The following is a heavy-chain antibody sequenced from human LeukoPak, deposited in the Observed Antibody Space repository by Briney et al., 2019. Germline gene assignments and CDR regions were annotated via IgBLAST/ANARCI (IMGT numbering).Heavy chain of an antibody. J-gene: IGHJ4*02. CDR3: AKGSSSWYTQFDY. CDR2: ISWNSDSI. V-gene: IGHV3-9*03. Sequence: PGGSLRLPCAASGFTFDDYAMHWVRQTPGEGLEWVSGISWNSDSIGYADSVKGRFTISRDNAKNSLYLQMNSLRAEDMALYYCAKGSSSWYTQFDYWGQGTLVTVSS. CDR1: GFTFDDYA. D-gene: IGHD6-13*01.